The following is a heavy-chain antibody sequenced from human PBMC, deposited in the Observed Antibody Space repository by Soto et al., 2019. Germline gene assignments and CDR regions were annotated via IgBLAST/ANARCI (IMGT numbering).Heavy chain of an antibody. J-gene: IGHJ5*02. Sequence: ASVKVSCKASGGTFSSYAISWVRQAPGQGLEWMGGIIPIFGTANYAQKFQGRVTITADESTSTAYMELSSLRSEDTAVYYCARGGRDGYNNWFDPWGQGTLVTVS. D-gene: IGHD5-12*01. CDR2: IIPIFGTA. CDR3: ARGGRDGYNNWFDP. V-gene: IGHV1-69*13. CDR1: GGTFSSYA.